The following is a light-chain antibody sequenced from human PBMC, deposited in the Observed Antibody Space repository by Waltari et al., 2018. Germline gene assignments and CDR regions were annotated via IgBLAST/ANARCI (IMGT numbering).Light chain of an antibody. Sequence: VLLTQSPASLSVSPGDTVILSCRASQSVRTNLVWYQQKAGQAPRTLIYGASNRASGVPSRFSGSGSETDFTLIISSLQSEDAAVYFCQQYYVWPPITFGGGTKLEI. J-gene: IGKJ4*01. CDR1: QSVRTN. CDR3: QQYYVWPPIT. V-gene: IGKV3-15*01. CDR2: GAS.